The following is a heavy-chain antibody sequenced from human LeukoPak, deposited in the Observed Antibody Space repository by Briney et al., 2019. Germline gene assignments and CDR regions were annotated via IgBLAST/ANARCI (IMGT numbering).Heavy chain of an antibody. CDR3: TTEPRITMVRGVLGITDY. Sequence: GGSLRLSCAASGFTFSNAWMNWVRQAPGKGLEWVGRIKSKSDGGTTDYAAPVKGRFTISRDDSKNTLYLQMNSLKTVDTAVYYCTTEPRITMVRGVLGITDYWGQGTLVTVSS. D-gene: IGHD3-10*01. CDR1: GFTFSNAW. V-gene: IGHV3-15*01. CDR2: IKSKSDGGTT. J-gene: IGHJ4*02.